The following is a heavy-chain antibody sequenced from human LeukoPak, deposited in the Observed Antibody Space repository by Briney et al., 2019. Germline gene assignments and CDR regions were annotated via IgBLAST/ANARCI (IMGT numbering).Heavy chain of an antibody. J-gene: IGHJ4*02. D-gene: IGHD3-10*01. V-gene: IGHV3-23*01. Sequence: GGSLRLSCAASGFTFSNSTVSWVRQAPGKGLEWVSSISGSGGSTYYADSVKGRFTISRDNSKNTLYLQMNSLRAEDTAVYYCFLVRGPPGVRWGQGTLVTVSS. CDR1: GFTFSNST. CDR2: ISGSGGST. CDR3: FLVRGPPGVR.